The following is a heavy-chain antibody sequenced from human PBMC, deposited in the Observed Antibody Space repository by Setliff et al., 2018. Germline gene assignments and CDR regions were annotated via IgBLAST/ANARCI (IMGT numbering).Heavy chain of an antibody. V-gene: IGHV1-69*06. CDR2: IIPIFGTA. Sequence: SVKVSCKASGGTFSSYAISWVRQAPGQGLEWMGRIIPIFGTANYAQKFQGRVTITADKSTSTAYMELSSLRSEDTAVYYCARGLVAATLYLWYWGQGTLVTVSS. CDR1: GGTFSSYA. CDR3: ARGLVAATLYLWY. D-gene: IGHD2-15*01. J-gene: IGHJ4*02.